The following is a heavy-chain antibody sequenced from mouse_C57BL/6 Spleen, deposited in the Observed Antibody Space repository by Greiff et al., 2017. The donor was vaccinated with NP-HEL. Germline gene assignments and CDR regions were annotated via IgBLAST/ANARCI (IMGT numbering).Heavy chain of an antibody. CDR1: GYSITSGYY. J-gene: IGHJ1*03. D-gene: IGHD1-1*02. Sequence: EVQRVESGPGLVKPSQSLSLTCSVTGYSITSGYYWNWIRQFPGNKLEWMGYISYDGSNNYNPSLKNRISITRDTSKNQFFLKLDSVTTEDTATYYCASWWFDVWGTGTTVTVSS. V-gene: IGHV3-6*01. CDR2: ISYDGSN. CDR3: ASWWFDV.